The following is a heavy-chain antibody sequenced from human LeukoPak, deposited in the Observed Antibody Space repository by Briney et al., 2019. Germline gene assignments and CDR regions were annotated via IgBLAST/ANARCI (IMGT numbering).Heavy chain of an antibody. J-gene: IGHJ4*02. CDR2: IKKDGSEK. CDR3: AKWSGYYYDSSGYHDY. D-gene: IGHD3-22*01. Sequence: GGSLRLSCAASGFTFSSYWMSWVRQAPGKGLEWVANIKKDGSEKYYVDSVKGRFTISRDNAKNSLYLQMNSLRAEDTALYYCAKWSGYYYDSSGYHDYWGQGTLVTVSS. V-gene: IGHV3-7*03. CDR1: GFTFSSYW.